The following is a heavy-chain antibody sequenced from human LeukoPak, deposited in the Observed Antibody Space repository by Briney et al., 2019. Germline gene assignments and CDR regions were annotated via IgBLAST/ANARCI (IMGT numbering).Heavy chain of an antibody. Sequence: SETLSLTCTVSGGSISTSSYYWGWIRQPPGKGLECVGNIYYSGSTYYNPSLKSRVTISVDTSKNQFSLKLRSVTAADTALYYCARSELSCSGGSCPTRYAFDIWGQGTVVTASS. J-gene: IGHJ3*02. CDR2: IYYSGST. CDR3: ARSELSCSGGSCPTRYAFDI. V-gene: IGHV4-39*07. CDR1: GGSISTSSYY. D-gene: IGHD2-15*01.